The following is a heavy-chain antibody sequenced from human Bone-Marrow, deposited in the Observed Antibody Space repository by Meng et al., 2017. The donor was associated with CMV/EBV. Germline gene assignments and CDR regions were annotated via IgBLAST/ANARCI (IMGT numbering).Heavy chain of an antibody. V-gene: IGHV3-33*01. Sequence: GESLKISCAASGFTFSSYGMHWVRQAPGKGLEWVAVIWYDGSNKYYADSVKGRFTISRDNSKNTLYLQMNSLRAEDTAVYYCAREKYYYGSGSYYNSFLYYYGMDVWGQGTTVNGSS. CDR3: AREKYYYGSGSYYNSFLYYYGMDV. J-gene: IGHJ6*02. CDR2: IWYDGSNK. D-gene: IGHD3-10*01. CDR1: GFTFSSYG.